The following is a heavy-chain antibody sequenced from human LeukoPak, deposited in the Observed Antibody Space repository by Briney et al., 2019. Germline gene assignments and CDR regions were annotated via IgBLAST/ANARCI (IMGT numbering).Heavy chain of an antibody. CDR1: GFTFSDYH. CDR3: ARDRCSGGGCYYYYMDV. J-gene: IGHJ6*03. D-gene: IGHD2-15*01. V-gene: IGHV3-11*01. Sequence: KSGGSLSLSCAASGFTFSDYHMSWIRQAPGKGLEWVSYFSASSTDIHYPDSVKGRFTISRDNAKNSLYLQMNSLRAEDTAVYYCARDRCSGGGCYYYYMDVWGKGTTVTISS. CDR2: FSASSTDI.